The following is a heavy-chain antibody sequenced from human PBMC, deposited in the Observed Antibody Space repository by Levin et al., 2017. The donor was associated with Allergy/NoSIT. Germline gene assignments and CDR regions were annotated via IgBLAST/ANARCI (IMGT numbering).Heavy chain of an antibody. CDR1: GFTFSSYS. Sequence: TLSLTFAASGFTFSSYSMNWVRQAPGKGLEWVSSISSSSSYIYYADSVKGRFTISRDNAKNSLYLQMNSLRAEDTAVYYCARATTVTTVAFDYWGQGTLVTVSS. V-gene: IGHV3-21*01. CDR2: ISSSSSYI. CDR3: ARATTVTTVAFDY. D-gene: IGHD4-17*01. J-gene: IGHJ4*02.